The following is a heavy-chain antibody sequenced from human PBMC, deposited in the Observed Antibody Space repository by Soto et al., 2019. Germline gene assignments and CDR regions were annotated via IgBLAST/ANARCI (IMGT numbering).Heavy chain of an antibody. CDR3: ARLRYSSWYRGGYLDY. Sequence: GGSLRLSCAASGFTFSDYYMTWIRQAPGKGLEWVSYIVSGSDYTNYADSVRGRFTISRDNAKNALFLEMSSLRVDDTAVYYWARLRYSSWYRGGYLDYWGLGTLVTVSS. J-gene: IGHJ4*02. D-gene: IGHD6-13*01. CDR2: IVSGSDYT. V-gene: IGHV3-11*06. CDR1: GFTFSDYY.